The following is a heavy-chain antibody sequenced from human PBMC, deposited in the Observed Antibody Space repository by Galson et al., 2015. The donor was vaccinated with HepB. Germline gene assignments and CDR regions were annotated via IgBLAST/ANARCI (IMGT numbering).Heavy chain of an antibody. CDR3: ARGNYYDSSGYRNYYYYYGMDV. CDR2: ISYDGSNK. D-gene: IGHD3-22*01. V-gene: IGHV3-30*04. CDR1: GFTFSSYA. Sequence: SLRLSCADSGFTFSSYAMHWVRQAPGTGLEWVAVISYDGSNKSYADSVKGRFTISRGNSKNTLYLQMNSLRSEDTAVYYCARGNYYDSSGYRNYYYYYGMDVWGQGTTVTVSS. J-gene: IGHJ6*02.